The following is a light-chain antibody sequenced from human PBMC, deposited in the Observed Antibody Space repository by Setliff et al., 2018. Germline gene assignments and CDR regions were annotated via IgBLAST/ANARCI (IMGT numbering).Light chain of an antibody. V-gene: IGLV2-14*01. CDR1: SSDVGLYDY. J-gene: IGLJ2*01. CDR2: EVT. CDR3: SSYTNSRTVI. Sequence: QSALTQPAPVSGSPGQSITISCTGTSSDVGLYDYVSWYQQHPGKAPKLIISEVTVRPSGVSNRFSGSKSGNTASLTISGLQAEDEADYFCSSYTNSRTVIFGGGTK.